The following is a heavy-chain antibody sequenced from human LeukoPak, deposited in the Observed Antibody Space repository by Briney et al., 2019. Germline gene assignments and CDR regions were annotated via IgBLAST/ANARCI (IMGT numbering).Heavy chain of an antibody. J-gene: IGHJ4*02. CDR3: ARPFTGSFDF. CDR1: GGSFSNSY. D-gene: IGHD3-16*01. CDR2: INHSGST. Sequence: SETLSLTCAVYGGSFSNSYWSWIRQLPGKGLEWIGEINHSGSTNYNPSLKSRVTISVDTSKNQFSLKLSSVTAADTAVYYCARPFTGSFDFWGQGTLVTVSS. V-gene: IGHV4-34*01.